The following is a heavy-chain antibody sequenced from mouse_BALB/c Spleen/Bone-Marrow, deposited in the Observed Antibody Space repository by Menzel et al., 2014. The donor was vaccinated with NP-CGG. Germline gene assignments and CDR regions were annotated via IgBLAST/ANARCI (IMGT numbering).Heavy chain of an antibody. CDR3: ARGIYYDSTWFAY. CDR2: ISAYSGNT. J-gene: IGHJ3*01. V-gene: IGHV1-67*01. CDR1: GYAFTDYA. Sequence: VKLQESGPELVRPGVSVKISCKGSGYAFTDYAMHWVKQSHAKSLEWIGVISAYSGNTNYNQKFKGKATMTVDKSSSTAYIELARLTSEDSAIYYCARGIYYDSTWFAYWGQGTLVTVSA. D-gene: IGHD2-4*01.